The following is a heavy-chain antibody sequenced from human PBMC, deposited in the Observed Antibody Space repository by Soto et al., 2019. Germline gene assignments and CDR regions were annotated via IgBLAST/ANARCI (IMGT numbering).Heavy chain of an antibody. J-gene: IGHJ1*01. CDR1: GFTFRSYA. Sequence: QVQLVESGGGVVQPGRSLRLSCAASGFTFRSYAMHWVRQATGKGLEWVAVISYDGSNKYYADSVKGRFTISRDNSKNSLYLQMISLRVEDWSKYLCARLEVGNSEYFEHWGQGFLVTVSS. V-gene: IGHV3-30-3*01. CDR3: ARLEVGNSEYFEH. D-gene: IGHD7-27*01. CDR2: ISYDGSNK.